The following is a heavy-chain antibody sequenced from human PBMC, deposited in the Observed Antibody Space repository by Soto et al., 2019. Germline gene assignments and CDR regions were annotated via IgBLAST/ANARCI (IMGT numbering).Heavy chain of an antibody. CDR2: IYYSGST. V-gene: IGHV4-59*01. J-gene: IGHJ5*02. D-gene: IGHD3-10*01. CDR1: GGSISSYY. CDR3: ARDLGGXQLTMVRGVIIRGWFDP. Sequence: SETLSLTCTVSGGSISSYYWSWIRQPPGKGLEWIGYIYYSGSTNYNPSLKSRVTISVDTSKNQFSLKLSSVTAADTAVYYCARDLGGXQLTMVRGVIIRGWFDPWGQGTLVTVSS.